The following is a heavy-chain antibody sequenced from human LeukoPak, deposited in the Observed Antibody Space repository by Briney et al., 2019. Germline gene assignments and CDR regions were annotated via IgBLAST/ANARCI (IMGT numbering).Heavy chain of an antibody. CDR2: IYTSGST. CDR1: GGSISSGSYY. D-gene: IGHD6-19*01. CDR3: ARGVGSSGWYGDWFDP. V-gene: IGHV4-61*02. J-gene: IGHJ5*02. Sequence: SETLSLTCTVSGGSISSGSYYWSWIRQPAGKGLEWIGRIYTSGSTNYNPSLKSRVTISVDTSKNQFSLKLSSVTAADTAVYYCARGVGSSGWYGDWFDPWGQGTLVTVSS.